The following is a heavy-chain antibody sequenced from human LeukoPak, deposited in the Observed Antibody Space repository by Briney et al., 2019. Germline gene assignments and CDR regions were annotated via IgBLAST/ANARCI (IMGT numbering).Heavy chain of an antibody. CDR3: ARGDYSSSWYEYNWFDP. Sequence: PSETLSLTCTVSGYSIGSGYYWGWIRQPPGKGLEWIGSIYHSGNTYYSPSLKSRVTISVDTSKNQFSLKLNSVTAADTAVYYCARGDYSSSWYEYNWFDPWGQGTLVTVSS. D-gene: IGHD6-13*01. CDR1: GYSIGSGYY. V-gene: IGHV4-38-2*02. J-gene: IGHJ5*02. CDR2: IYHSGNT.